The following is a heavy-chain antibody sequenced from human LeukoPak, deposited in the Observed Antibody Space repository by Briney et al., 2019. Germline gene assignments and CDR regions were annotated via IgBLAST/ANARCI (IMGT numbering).Heavy chain of an antibody. CDR3: AGNNGDPLDY. CDR1: GGTFSSYA. J-gene: IGHJ4*02. D-gene: IGHD1/OR15-1a*01. Sequence: ASVKVSCKASGGTFSSYAISWVRQAPGQGLEWMGGIIPIFGTANYAQKFQGRVTITADESTSTAYMELSSLRSEDTAVYFCAGNNGDPLDYWGQGTLVTVSS. V-gene: IGHV1-69*13. CDR2: IIPIFGTA.